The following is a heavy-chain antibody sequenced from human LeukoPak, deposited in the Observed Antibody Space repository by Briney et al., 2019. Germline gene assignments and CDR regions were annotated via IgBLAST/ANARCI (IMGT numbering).Heavy chain of an antibody. V-gene: IGHV4-4*08. CDR2: IYTSGST. CDR1: GGSISSYY. Sequence: SETLSLTCTVSGGSISSYYWSWIRQPPGKGPEWIGRIYTSGSTNYNPSLKSRVTISVDTSKHQFSLKLGSVTAAGTAGYYCARGAAGLGFDPWGQGTLVTVPP. CDR3: ARGAAGLGFDP. J-gene: IGHJ5*02.